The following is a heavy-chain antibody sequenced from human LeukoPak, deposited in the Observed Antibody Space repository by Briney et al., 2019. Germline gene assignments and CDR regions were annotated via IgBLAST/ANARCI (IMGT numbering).Heavy chain of an antibody. D-gene: IGHD3-9*01. V-gene: IGHV4-59*11. J-gene: IGHJ4*02. Sequence: SETLSLTCTVSGGSISSHYWSWIRQPPGKGLEWIGYIYYSGSTNYNPSLKSRVTISVDTSKNQFSLKLSSVTAADTAVYYCARGYYDILTGYLNFDYWGQGTLVTVSS. CDR2: IYYSGST. CDR1: GGSISSHY. CDR3: ARGYYDILTGYLNFDY.